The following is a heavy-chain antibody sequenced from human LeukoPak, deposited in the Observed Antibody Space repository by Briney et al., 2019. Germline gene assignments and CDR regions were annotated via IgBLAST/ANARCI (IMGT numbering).Heavy chain of an antibody. V-gene: IGHV4-59*08. Sequence: SETLSLTCTVSGGSISSYYWSWIRQPPGKGLEWIGYIYYSGSTNYNPSLKSRVTISVDTSKNQFSLKLSSVTAADTAVHYCARYYYDSSGYFGVWFDPWGQGTLVTVSS. J-gene: IGHJ5*02. D-gene: IGHD3-22*01. CDR2: IYYSGST. CDR1: GGSISSYY. CDR3: ARYYYDSSGYFGVWFDP.